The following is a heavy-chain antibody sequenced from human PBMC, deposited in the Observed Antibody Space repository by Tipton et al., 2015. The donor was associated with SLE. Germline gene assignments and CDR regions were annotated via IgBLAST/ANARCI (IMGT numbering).Heavy chain of an antibody. CDR2: ISGSGGST. J-gene: IGHJ6*02. V-gene: IGHV3-23*01. CDR3: AKGNTTAGSGMDV. CDR1: GFTFSSYA. D-gene: IGHD4-11*01. Sequence: SLRLSCAASGFTFSSYAMSWVRQAPGKGLEWVSAISGSGGSTYYADSVKGRFTISRDNSKNTLYLQMNSLRAEDTAVYDCAKGNTTAGSGMDVWGQGTTVTVSS.